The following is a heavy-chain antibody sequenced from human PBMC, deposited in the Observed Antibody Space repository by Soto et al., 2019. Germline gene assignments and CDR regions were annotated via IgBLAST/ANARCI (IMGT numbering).Heavy chain of an antibody. CDR2: IIPILGIA. CDR3: ARTSSSSSGEFDY. D-gene: IGHD6-6*01. V-gene: IGHV1-69*02. J-gene: IGHJ4*02. CDR1: GGTFSSYT. Sequence: SVKVSCKASGGTFSSYTISWVRQAPGQGLEWMGRIIPILGIANYAQKFQGRVTITADKSTSTAYMELSSLRSEDTAVYYCARTSSSSSGEFDYWGQGTLVTVSS.